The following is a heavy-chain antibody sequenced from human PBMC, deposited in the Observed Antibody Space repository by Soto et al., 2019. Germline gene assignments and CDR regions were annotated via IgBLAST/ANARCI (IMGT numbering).Heavy chain of an antibody. CDR3: ARGSKRFDP. D-gene: IGHD1-1*01. CDR2: IYYSGST. V-gene: IGHV4-39*07. CDR1: GGSISSSSYY. Sequence: SETLSLTCTVSGGSISSSSYYWGWIRQPPGKGLEWIGSIYYSGSTYYNPSLKSRVTISVDTSKNQISLRLTSVTAADTAVYYCARGSKRFDPWGQGSLVTVSS. J-gene: IGHJ5*02.